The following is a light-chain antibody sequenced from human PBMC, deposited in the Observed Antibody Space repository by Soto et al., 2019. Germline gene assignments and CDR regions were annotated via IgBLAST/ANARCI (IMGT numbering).Light chain of an antibody. CDR1: GSNIGSDY. Sequence: QSVLTQPPSASGAPGQRVTISCSGSGSNIGSDYVYWCQQLPGTAPKLLIYKNYQRPSGVPDRFSGSKSGTSASLAISGLRSEDEADYWCAAWDARLSTWVFGGGTKLTV. CDR2: KNY. J-gene: IGLJ3*02. V-gene: IGLV1-47*01. CDR3: AAWDARLSTWV.